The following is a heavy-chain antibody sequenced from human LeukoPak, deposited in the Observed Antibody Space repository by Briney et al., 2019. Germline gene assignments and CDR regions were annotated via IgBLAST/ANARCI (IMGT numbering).Heavy chain of an antibody. CDR3: AKAAGRNFWSDYYYMDV. V-gene: IGHV3-66*01. Sequence: GGSLRLSCVLSGFTVGGNYMSWVRQAPGRGLEWVSTIYSGGTTYYADAVKGRFIISRDNSKNTLYLQMNSLRAEDTAVYYCAKAAGRNFWSDYYYMDVWGKGTTVTVSS. CDR2: IYSGGTT. CDR1: GFTVGGNY. D-gene: IGHD3-3*01. J-gene: IGHJ6*03.